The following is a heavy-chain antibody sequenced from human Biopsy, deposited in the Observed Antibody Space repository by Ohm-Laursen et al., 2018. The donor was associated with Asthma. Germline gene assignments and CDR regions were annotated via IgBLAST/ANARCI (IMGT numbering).Heavy chain of an antibody. CDR3: AKELFPGWELRRGPDS. D-gene: IGHD1-26*01. Sequence: SLRLSCSASGFTFGDYWMSWVRQAPGKRLEWVAVISFDGSNEDYADSVKGRFTISRDNSKNTLFLEMNSLRPEDTAVYYCAKELFPGWELRRGPDSWGQGTLVTVSS. J-gene: IGHJ4*02. V-gene: IGHV3-30*18. CDR2: ISFDGSNE. CDR1: GFTFGDYW.